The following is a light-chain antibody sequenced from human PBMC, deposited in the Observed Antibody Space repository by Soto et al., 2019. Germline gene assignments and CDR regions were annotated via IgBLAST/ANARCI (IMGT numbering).Light chain of an antibody. V-gene: IGLV2-14*01. Sequence: QSALTQPASVSGSPGQSITISCTGTSSDVGGYNYVSWYQQHPGKDPRLMIYEVSNRPSGVSNRFSGSKSGNTASLTISGLQAEDEADYYCSSYTSSSTYVVFCGGTKLTVL. CDR2: EVS. CDR1: SSDVGGYNY. CDR3: SSYTSSSTYVV. J-gene: IGLJ2*01.